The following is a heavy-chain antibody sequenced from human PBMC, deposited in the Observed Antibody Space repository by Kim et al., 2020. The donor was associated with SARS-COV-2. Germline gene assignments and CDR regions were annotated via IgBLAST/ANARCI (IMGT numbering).Heavy chain of an antibody. V-gene: IGHV3-23*01. J-gene: IGHJ4*02. CDR1: GFTFSSYA. CDR3: AAMTTVTTALVQRRLSFDY. CDR2: ISGSGGST. Sequence: GGSLRLSCAASGFTFSSYAMSWVRQAPGKGLEWVSAISGSGGSTYYADSVKGRFTISRDNSKNTLYLQMNSLRAEDTAVYYCAAMTTVTTALVQRRLSFDYWGQGTLVTVSS. D-gene: IGHD4-17*01.